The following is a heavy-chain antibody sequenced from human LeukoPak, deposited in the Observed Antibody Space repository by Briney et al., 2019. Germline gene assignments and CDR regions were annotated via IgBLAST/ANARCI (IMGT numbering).Heavy chain of an antibody. CDR2: IYYSGST. CDR3: ARLAVVGDAFDI. V-gene: IGHV4-59*01. D-gene: IGHD2-15*01. Sequence: PSETLSLTCTVSGGSFSSYYWSWIRQPPGKGLEWIGYIYYSGSTTYNPSLKSRVTISVDTSKSQFSLKVSSVTAADTAVDYCARLAVVGDAFDIWGQGTMVTVSS. J-gene: IGHJ3*02. CDR1: GGSFSSYY.